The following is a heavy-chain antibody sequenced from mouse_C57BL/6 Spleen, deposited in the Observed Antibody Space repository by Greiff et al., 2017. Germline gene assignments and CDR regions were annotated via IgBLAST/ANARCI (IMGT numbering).Heavy chain of an antibody. CDR2: INPGSGGT. Sequence: LQQSGAELVRPGTSVKVSCKASGYAFTNYLIEWVKQRPGQGLEWIGVINPGSGGTNYNEKFKGKATLTADKSSSTAYMQLSSLTSEDSAVYFCARRVGAMDYWGQGTSVTVSS. J-gene: IGHJ4*01. CDR1: GYAFTNYL. CDR3: ARRVGAMDY. V-gene: IGHV1-54*01.